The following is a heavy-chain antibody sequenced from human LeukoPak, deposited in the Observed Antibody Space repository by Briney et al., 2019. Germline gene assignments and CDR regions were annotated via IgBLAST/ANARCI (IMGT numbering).Heavy chain of an antibody. CDR3: ARNLHGSGSYISSY. CDR1: EFTFSSFA. D-gene: IGHD3-10*01. V-gene: IGHV3-23*01. CDR2: ISGSGGST. J-gene: IGHJ4*02. Sequence: GGSLRLSCAASEFTFSSFAMSWVRQPPGKGLEWVSAISGSGGSTYYADSVKGRFTISRDNAKNSLYLQMNSLRAEDTAVYYCARNLHGSGSYISSYWGQGTLVTVSS.